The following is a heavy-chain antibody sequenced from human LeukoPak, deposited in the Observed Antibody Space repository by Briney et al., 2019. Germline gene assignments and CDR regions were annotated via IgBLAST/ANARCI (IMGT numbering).Heavy chain of an antibody. CDR3: ARDTAMVTYWFDP. CDR1: GYTFTGYY. Sequence: GASVKVSCKASGYTFTGYYMHWVRQAPGQGLEWMGWINPNSGGTNYAQKFQGRVTMTRDTSISTAYMELSRLRSDDTAVYYCARDTAMVTYWFDPWGKGTLVTVSS. D-gene: IGHD5-18*01. J-gene: IGHJ5*02. CDR2: INPNSGGT. V-gene: IGHV1-2*02.